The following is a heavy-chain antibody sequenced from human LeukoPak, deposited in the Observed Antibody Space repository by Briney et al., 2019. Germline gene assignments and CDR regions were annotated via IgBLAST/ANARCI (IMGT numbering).Heavy chain of an antibody. CDR1: GGSISSGGYY. CDR2: IYYSGST. CDR3: ARVNEVAAAGYYYYYMDV. Sequence: SQTLSLTCTVSGGSISSGGYYWSWIRQHPGKGLEWIGYIYYSGSTYYNPSLKSRVTMSVDTSKNQFSLKLSSVTAADTAVYYCARVNEVAAAGYYYYYMDVWGKGTTVTVSS. D-gene: IGHD6-13*01. J-gene: IGHJ6*03. V-gene: IGHV4-31*03.